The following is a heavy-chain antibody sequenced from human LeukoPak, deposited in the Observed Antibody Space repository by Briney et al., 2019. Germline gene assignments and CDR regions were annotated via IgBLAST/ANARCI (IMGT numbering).Heavy chain of an antibody. Sequence: GGSLTLSCTASGFTVSSNYMSWVRQAPGKGLEWGSSISSSGSYIYYADSVKGRSTISRDNAKNSLYLQMNSLRAEDTAVYYCARALVVVAAASPRSHYYGMDVWGQGTTVTVSS. V-gene: IGHV3-21*01. J-gene: IGHJ6*02. CDR2: ISSSGSYI. CDR1: GFTVSSNY. CDR3: ARALVVVAAASPRSHYYGMDV. D-gene: IGHD2-15*01.